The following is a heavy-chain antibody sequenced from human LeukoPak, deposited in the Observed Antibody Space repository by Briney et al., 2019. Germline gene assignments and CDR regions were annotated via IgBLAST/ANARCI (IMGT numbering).Heavy chain of an antibody. J-gene: IGHJ3*02. CDR2: IIPIFGTA. CDR1: GGTFSSYA. V-gene: IGHV1-69*05. Sequence: SVKVSCKASGGTFSSYAISWVRQAPGQGLEWMGVIIPIFGTANYAQKFQGRVTITTDESTSTAYMELSSLRSEDTAVYYCARNRHYDFWSGRSDAFDIWGQGTMVTVSS. CDR3: ARNRHYDFWSGRSDAFDI. D-gene: IGHD3-3*01.